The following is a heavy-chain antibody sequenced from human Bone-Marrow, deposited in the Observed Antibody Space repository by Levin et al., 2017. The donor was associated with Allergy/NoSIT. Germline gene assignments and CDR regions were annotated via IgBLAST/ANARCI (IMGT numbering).Heavy chain of an antibody. V-gene: IGHV3-30-3*01. CDR1: GFTFSSYA. Sequence: QSGGSLRLSCAASGFTFSSYAMHWVRQAPGKGLEWVAVISYDGSNKYYADSVKGRFTISRDNSKNTLYLQMNSLRAEDTAVYYCARNQGYYYDSRGNDYWGQGTLVTVSS. D-gene: IGHD3-22*01. J-gene: IGHJ4*02. CDR3: ARNQGYYYDSRGNDY. CDR2: ISYDGSNK.